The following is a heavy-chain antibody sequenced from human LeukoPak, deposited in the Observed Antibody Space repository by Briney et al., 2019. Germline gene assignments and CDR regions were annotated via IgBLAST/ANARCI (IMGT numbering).Heavy chain of an antibody. V-gene: IGHV3-49*04. D-gene: IGHD3-22*01. CDR3: TRPETYYYDSSGYQLDY. Sequence: GGSLRLSCAASGFTFSSYAMSWVRQAPGKGLEWVGFIRSKAYGGTTEYAASVKGRFTISRDDSKSIAYLQMNSLKTEDTAVYYCTRPETYYYDSSGYQLDYWGQGTLVTVSS. CDR2: IRSKAYGGTT. CDR1: GFTFSSYA. J-gene: IGHJ4*02.